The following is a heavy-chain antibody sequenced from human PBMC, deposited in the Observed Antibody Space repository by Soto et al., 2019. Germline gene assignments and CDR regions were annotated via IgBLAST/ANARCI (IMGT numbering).Heavy chain of an antibody. J-gene: IGHJ4*02. Sequence: EVQLLESGGGLVQPGGSLRLSCEASGFTFSSYAMSWVRQAPGQGLEWVTAISGSGGSTYYADSAEGRFTISRDNSKSTLFLQMSSLRADETAIYCCVKRYWYDASGLGDYWGQGTLVTVSS. D-gene: IGHD3-22*01. CDR1: GFTFSSYA. CDR3: VKRYWYDASGLGDY. V-gene: IGHV3-23*01. CDR2: ISGSGGST.